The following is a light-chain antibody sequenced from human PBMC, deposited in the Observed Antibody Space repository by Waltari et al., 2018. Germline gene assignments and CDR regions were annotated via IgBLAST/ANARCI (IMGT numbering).Light chain of an antibody. V-gene: IGKV3-15*01. CDR1: QSVSNN. CDR3: QQYNNWLWT. CDR2: GAS. Sequence: ERVMTQSPATLSVSPGERATPSCRASQSVSNNLAWYQQKPGQAPRLLIYGASTRATDIPARFSGSGSGTEFTLTISSLQSEDFAVYYCQQYNNWLWTFGQGTKVEVK. J-gene: IGKJ1*01.